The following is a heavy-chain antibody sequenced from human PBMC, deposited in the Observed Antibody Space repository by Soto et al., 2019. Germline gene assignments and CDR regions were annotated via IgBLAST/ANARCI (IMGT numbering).Heavy chain of an antibody. V-gene: IGHV1-46*01. Sequence: QVQLVQSGAEVKKPGASVKVSCKASGYTFTSYYMHWVRQAPGQGLEWMGIINPSGGSTSYAQKVQRRVTMTRGKSTSTVYMELSSLRSEDTAVYYCARVYCSGGSCYGIDYWGQGTLVTVSS. CDR1: GYTFTSYY. CDR2: INPSGGST. J-gene: IGHJ4*02. CDR3: ARVYCSGGSCYGIDY. D-gene: IGHD2-15*01.